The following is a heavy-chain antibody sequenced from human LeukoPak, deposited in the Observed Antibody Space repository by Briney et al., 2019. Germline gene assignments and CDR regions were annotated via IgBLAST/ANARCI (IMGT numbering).Heavy chain of an antibody. CDR1: GFTFSSYS. V-gene: IGHV3-21*01. CDR3: AREPRYYYGMDV. J-gene: IGHJ6*04. Sequence: GGSLRLSCAASGFTFSSYSMNWVRQAPGKGLEWVSSISSSSSYIYYADSVKGRFTISRDNAKNSLCLQMNSLRAEDTAVYYCAREPRYYYGMDVWGKGTTVTVSS. CDR2: ISSSSSYI.